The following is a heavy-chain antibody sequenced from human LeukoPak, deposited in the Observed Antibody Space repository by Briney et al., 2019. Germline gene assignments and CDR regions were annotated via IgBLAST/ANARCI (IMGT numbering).Heavy chain of an antibody. V-gene: IGHV4-59*08. D-gene: IGHD3-22*01. J-gene: IGHJ4*02. CDR1: GGSISSYY. CDR2: IYYSGST. Sequence: SETLSLTCTVSGGSISSYYWSWIRQPPGKGLEWIGYIYYSGSTNYNPSLKSRVTISVDTSKNQFSLKLSSVTAADTAVYYCARQSYYYDSSGYYDYWGQGTLVTVSS. CDR3: ARQSYYYDSSGYYDY.